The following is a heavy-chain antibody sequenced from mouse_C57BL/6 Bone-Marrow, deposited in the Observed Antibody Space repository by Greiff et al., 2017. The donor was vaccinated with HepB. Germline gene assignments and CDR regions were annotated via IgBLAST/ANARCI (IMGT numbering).Heavy chain of an antibody. J-gene: IGHJ1*03. D-gene: IGHD4-1*01. V-gene: IGHV5-15*01. Sequence: EVMLVESGGGLVQPGGSLKLSCAASGFTFSDYGMAWVRQAPRKGPEWVAFISNLAYSSYYAATVPGRFTIARENAKNTLYLEMSSLRCEDAAMYYCARPSWGYFDVWGTGTTVTVSS. CDR2: ISNLAYSS. CDR1: GFTFSDYG. CDR3: ARPSWGYFDV.